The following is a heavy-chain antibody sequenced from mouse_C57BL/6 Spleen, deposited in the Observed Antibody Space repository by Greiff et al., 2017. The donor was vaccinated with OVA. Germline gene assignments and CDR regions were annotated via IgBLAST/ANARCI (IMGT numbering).Heavy chain of an antibody. CDR1: GYTFTDYY. CDR2: INPNNGGT. V-gene: IGHV1-26*01. CDR3: APNLYYFDY. D-gene: IGHD6-1*01. Sequence: EVQLQQSGPELVKPGASVKISCKASGYTFTDYYMNWVKQSHGKSLEWIGDINPNNGGTSYNQKFKGKATLTVDKSSSTAYMELRSLTSEDSAVYYCAPNLYYFDYWGQGTTLTVSS. J-gene: IGHJ2*01.